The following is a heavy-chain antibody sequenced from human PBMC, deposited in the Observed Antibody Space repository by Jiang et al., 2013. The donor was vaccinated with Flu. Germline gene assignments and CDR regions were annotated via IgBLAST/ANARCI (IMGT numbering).Heavy chain of an antibody. D-gene: IGHD1-20*01. Sequence: SYAMQLGPPGSRQGAGVGAVISYDGSNEYHADSVKGRFAISRDNSKNTLYLQMNSLRPEDTAVYYCARTTITWGGGRDWYFDLWGRGTLVTVSS. CDR2: ISYDGSNE. CDR3: ARTTITWGGGRDWYFDL. V-gene: IGHV3-30*09. J-gene: IGHJ2*01. CDR1: SYA.